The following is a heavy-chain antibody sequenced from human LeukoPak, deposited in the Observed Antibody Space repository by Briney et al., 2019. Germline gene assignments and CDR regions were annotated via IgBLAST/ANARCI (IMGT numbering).Heavy chain of an antibody. CDR3: ARGRNDAFDI. V-gene: IGHV4-34*01. D-gene: IGHD1-14*01. Sequence: SETLSLTCAVYGGSFSGYYWSWIRQPPGKGLEWIGEINHSGSTNYNPSLKSRVTISVDTSKSQFSLKLSSVTAADTAVYYCARGRNDAFDIWGQGTMVTVSS. CDR2: INHSGST. J-gene: IGHJ3*02. CDR1: GGSFSGYY.